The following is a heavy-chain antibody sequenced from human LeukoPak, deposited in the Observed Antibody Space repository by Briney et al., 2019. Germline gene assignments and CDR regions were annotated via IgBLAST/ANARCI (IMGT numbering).Heavy chain of an antibody. CDR1: GFTFSSYS. D-gene: IGHD3-10*01. Sequence: GGSLRLSCAASGFTFSSYSMNWVRQAPGKGLEWVSSISSSSYIYYADSVKGRFTISRDNAKNSLYLQMNSLRAEDTAVYYCARDALPPYYYGSGSYYNYWGQGTLVTVSS. CDR3: ARDALPPYYYGSGSYYNY. J-gene: IGHJ4*02. CDR2: ISSSSYI. V-gene: IGHV3-21*01.